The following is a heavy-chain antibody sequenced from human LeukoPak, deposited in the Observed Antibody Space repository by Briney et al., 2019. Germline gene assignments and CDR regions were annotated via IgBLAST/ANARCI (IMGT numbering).Heavy chain of an antibody. J-gene: IGHJ4*02. CDR3: AKDIPWFGELPISRNFDY. Sequence: PGGSLRLSCAAYGFTFSSYGMHWVRQAPGKGLEWVAFIRYDGSNKYYADSVKGRFTISRDNSKNTLYLQMNSLRAEDTAVYYCAKDIPWFGELPISRNFDYWGQGTLVTVSS. D-gene: IGHD3-10*01. V-gene: IGHV3-30*02. CDR1: GFTFSSYG. CDR2: IRYDGSNK.